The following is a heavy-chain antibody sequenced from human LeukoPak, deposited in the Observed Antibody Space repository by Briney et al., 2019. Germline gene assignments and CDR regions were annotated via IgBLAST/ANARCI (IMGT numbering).Heavy chain of an antibody. CDR3: ARYSPSMGVFDY. D-gene: IGHD2-21*01. CDR1: GGSFSGYY. CDR2: IYYSGST. Sequence: PSETLSLTCAVYGGSFSGYYWSWIRQPPGKGLEWIGYIYYSGSTNYNPSLKSRVTISVDTSKNQFSLKLSSVTAADTAVYYCARYSPSMGVFDYWGQGTLVTVSS. V-gene: IGHV4-59*01. J-gene: IGHJ4*02.